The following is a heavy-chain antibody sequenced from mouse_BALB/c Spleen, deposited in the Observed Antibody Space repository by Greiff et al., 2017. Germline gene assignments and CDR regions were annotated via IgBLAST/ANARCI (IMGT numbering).Heavy chain of an antibody. Sequence: EVQRVESGGDLVKPGGSLKLSCAASGYTFSSYGMSWVRQTPDKRLEWVATISSGGIYTYYPDSVKGRFTISRDNAKNTLYLQMSSLKSEDTAMYYCARQRVIYYDYDEGAMDYWGQGTSVTVSS. V-gene: IGHV5-6*01. CDR2: ISSGGIYT. J-gene: IGHJ4*01. D-gene: IGHD2-4*01. CDR1: GYTFSSYG. CDR3: ARQRVIYYDYDEGAMDY.